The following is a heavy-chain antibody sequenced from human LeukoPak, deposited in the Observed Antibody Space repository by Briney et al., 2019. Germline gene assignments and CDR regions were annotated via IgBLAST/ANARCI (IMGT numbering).Heavy chain of an antibody. D-gene: IGHD6-6*01. J-gene: IGHJ6*03. Sequence: GGSLRLSYAASGFTVSSNYMSWVRQAPGRGLEWVSIIYSGGSAYSADSLKGRFTISRDNSENTLYLQMNSLRVDDTAVYFCARLIASRGYYMDVWGKGTTVTVSS. CDR1: GFTVSSNY. CDR2: IYSGGSA. CDR3: ARLIASRGYYMDV. V-gene: IGHV3-53*01.